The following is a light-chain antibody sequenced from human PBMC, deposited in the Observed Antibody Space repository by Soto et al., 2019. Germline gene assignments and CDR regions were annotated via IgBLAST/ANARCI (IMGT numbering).Light chain of an antibody. CDR2: YDD. CDR3: AAWDDSLNGPV. J-gene: IGLJ2*01. Sequence: QLVLTQPPSVSEAPRQRVTISCSGSSSNIGNNVVNWYQQLPGKAPKLLIYYDDLLPSGVSDRFSGSKSGTSASLAISGLQSEDEADYYCAAWDDSLNGPVFGGGTQLTVL. V-gene: IGLV1-36*01. CDR1: SSNIGNNV.